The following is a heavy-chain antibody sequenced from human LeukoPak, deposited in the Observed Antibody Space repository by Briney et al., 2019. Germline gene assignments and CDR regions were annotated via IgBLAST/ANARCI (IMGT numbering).Heavy chain of an antibody. CDR3: ARAPLYYYGSGIRDAFDI. Sequence: GGSLRLSCAASGFTVSSNYMSWVRQAPGKGLEWVSVIYSGGSTYYADSVKGRFAISRDNSKNTLYLQMNSLRAEDTAVYYCARAPLYYYGSGIRDAFDIWGQGTMVTVSS. CDR1: GFTVSSNY. V-gene: IGHV3-66*01. J-gene: IGHJ3*02. CDR2: IYSGGST. D-gene: IGHD3-10*01.